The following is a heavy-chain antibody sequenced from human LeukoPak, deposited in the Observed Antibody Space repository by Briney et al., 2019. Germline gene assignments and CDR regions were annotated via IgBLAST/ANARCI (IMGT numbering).Heavy chain of an antibody. CDR2: IDSSDSYT. CDR1: GYSLTSYW. J-gene: IGHJ4*02. CDR3: AAYRSPYDY. D-gene: IGHD3-10*01. V-gene: IGHV5-10-1*01. Sequence: ESLKISCQCSGYSLTSYWISWVRQMPGKGLEWMGRIDSSDSYTNYSPSFQGHVTISADKSISTAYLQWSSLKASDTAMYYCAAYRSPYDYWGQGTLVTVTS.